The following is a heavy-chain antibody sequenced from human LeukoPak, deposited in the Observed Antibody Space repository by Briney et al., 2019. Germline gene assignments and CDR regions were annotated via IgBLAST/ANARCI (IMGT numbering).Heavy chain of an antibody. CDR3: ARLSLYYDILTGYYPTWFDP. Sequence: SETLSLTCTVSGGSISSSSYYWGWIRQPPGKGLEWIGSIYYIGNTFYNPSLKSRVTISVDTSKNQFSLKLSSVTAADTAVYYCARLSLYYDILTGYYPTWFDPWGQGTLVTVSS. J-gene: IGHJ5*02. CDR1: GGSISSSSYY. CDR2: IYYIGNT. D-gene: IGHD3-9*01. V-gene: IGHV4-39*01.